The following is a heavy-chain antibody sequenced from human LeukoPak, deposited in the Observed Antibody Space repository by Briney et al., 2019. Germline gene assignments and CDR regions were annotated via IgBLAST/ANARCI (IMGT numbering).Heavy chain of an antibody. V-gene: IGHV4-59*01. CDR2: IHYSGST. CDR3: ARDTNLRDSFDI. J-gene: IGHJ3*02. Sequence: SKTLSLTCTVSGDSISSYFWNWIRQPPGKGLEWIGNIHYSGSTNYNPSLKSRVAVSLDTSKKQFSLKVTSVTAADTAVYYCARDTNLRDSFDIWGQGTMVTVSS. D-gene: IGHD2-8*01. CDR1: GDSISSYF.